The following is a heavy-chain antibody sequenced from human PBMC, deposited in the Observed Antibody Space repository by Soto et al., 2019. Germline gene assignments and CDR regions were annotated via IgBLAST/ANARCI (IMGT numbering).Heavy chain of an antibody. CDR3: TTGGWAPPLYYFDY. CDR2: IKSKTDGGTT. D-gene: IGHD2-15*01. J-gene: IGHJ4*02. CDR1: GFTFSNAW. V-gene: IGHV3-15*01. Sequence: GGSLRLSCAASGFTFSNAWMSWVRQAPGKGLEWVGRIKSKTDGGTTDYAAPVKGRFTISRDDSKNTLYLQMNSLKTEDTAVYYCTTGGWAPPLYYFDYWGQGTLVTVSS.